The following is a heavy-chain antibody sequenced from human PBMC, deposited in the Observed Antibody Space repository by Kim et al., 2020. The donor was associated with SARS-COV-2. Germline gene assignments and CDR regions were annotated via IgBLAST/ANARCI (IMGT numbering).Heavy chain of an antibody. D-gene: IGHD6-13*01. CDR3: ARDRAAAGPFDY. Sequence: NYGRKYQGRVTITAEESTRTAYMELSSRRSEDTAVYYCARDRAAAGPFDYWGQGTLVIVSS. J-gene: IGHJ4*02. V-gene: IGHV1-69*01.